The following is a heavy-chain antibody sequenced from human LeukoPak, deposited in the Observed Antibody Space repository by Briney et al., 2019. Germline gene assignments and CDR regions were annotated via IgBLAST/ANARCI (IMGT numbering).Heavy chain of an antibody. V-gene: IGHV1-69*13. Sequence: ASVNVSCKASGGTFSSYAISWVRQAPGQGLEWMGGIIPIFGTANYAQKFQGRVTITADESTSTAYMELSSLRSEDTAVYYCATESKGNYYYYGMDVWGQGTTVTVSS. CDR3: ATESKGNYYYYGMDV. CDR1: GGTFSSYA. CDR2: IIPIFGTA. J-gene: IGHJ6*02.